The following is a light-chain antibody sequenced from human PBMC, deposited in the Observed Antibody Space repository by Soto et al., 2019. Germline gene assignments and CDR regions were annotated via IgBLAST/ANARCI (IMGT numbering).Light chain of an antibody. CDR3: QQRSNWPIT. V-gene: IGKV3-11*01. CDR1: QSLGKD. Sequence: EVVLTQSPVTLSFSPGERVTLSCRASQSLGKDLAWYQQRPGQAPRLLIYDASDRATGIPARFSGSGSGTDFTLTISSLEPEDFAVYYCQQRSNWPITFGQGTRLEIK. J-gene: IGKJ5*01. CDR2: DAS.